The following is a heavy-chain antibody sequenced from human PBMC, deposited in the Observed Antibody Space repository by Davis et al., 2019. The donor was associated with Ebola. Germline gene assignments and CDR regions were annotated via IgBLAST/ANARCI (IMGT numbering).Heavy chain of an antibody. D-gene: IGHD3-22*01. Sequence: GGSLRLSCTASAFTLGDAWMGWVRQAPGKGLEWVGRIKSKSAGGTTDHAPPVRGIFIISRDESRNTLYLQMTSLRTEDTAVYYCTRVKDNSGYYYGAMGSWGQGTLVTVSS. CDR3: TRVKDNSGYYYGAMGS. J-gene: IGHJ5*02. CDR1: AFTLGDAW. V-gene: IGHV3-15*01. CDR2: IKSKSAGGTT.